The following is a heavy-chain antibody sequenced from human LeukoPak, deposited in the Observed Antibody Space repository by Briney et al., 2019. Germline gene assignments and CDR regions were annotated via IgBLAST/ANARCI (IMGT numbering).Heavy chain of an antibody. J-gene: IGHJ3*02. CDR3: ASEGRRLKESYDSSGGSAFDI. D-gene: IGHD3-22*01. V-gene: IGHV3-21*01. CDR2: ISSISSYI. CDR1: GFTFSSYS. Sequence: GGSLRLSCAASGFTFSSYSMNWVRQAPGKGLEWVSSISSISSYIYYADSVKGRFTISRDNAKNSLYLQMNSLRAEDTAVYYCASEGRRLKESYDSSGGSAFDIWGQGTMVTVSS.